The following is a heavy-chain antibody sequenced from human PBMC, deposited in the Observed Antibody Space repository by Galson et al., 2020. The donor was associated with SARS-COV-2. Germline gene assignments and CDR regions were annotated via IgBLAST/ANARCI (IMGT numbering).Heavy chain of an antibody. CDR2: IKQDGSEK. Sequence: GESLKISCAASGFTFSSYWMSWVRQAPGKGLEWVANIKQDGSEKYYVDSVKGRFTISRDNAKNSLYLQMNSLRAEDTAVYYCARYSGTLPDDYDYVWGSYRYKVDNWFDPWGQGTLVTVSS. J-gene: IGHJ5*02. D-gene: IGHD3-16*02. CDR3: ARYSGTLPDDYDYVWGSYRYKVDNWFDP. V-gene: IGHV3-7*01. CDR1: GFTFSSYW.